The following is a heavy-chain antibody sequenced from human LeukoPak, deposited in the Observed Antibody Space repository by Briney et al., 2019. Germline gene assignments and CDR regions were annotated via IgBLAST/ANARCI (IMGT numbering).Heavy chain of an antibody. CDR2: ITTYNGNT. V-gene: IGHV1-18*04. Sequence: GESLKISCQGSGYSFTSYWISWVRQAPGQGLEWMGWITTYNGNTNYARKLQGRVTMTTDTSTRTAYMDLRGLRSDDTAVYYCARGYDYGDYVGDFDYWGQGTLVTASS. CDR1: GYSFTSYW. D-gene: IGHD4-17*01. CDR3: ARGYDYGDYVGDFDY. J-gene: IGHJ4*02.